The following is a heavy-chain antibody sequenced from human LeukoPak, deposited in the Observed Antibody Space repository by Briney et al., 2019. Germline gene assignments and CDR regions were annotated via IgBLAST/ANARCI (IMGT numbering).Heavy chain of an antibody. D-gene: IGHD2/OR15-2a*01. J-gene: IGHJ4*02. CDR2: ITANTRGRIT. CDR1: GFSFSTYD. CDR3: ARGGYFSFDY. Sequence: PGGSLRLSCVPSGFSFSTYDMSWVRQAPGKGLEWVSGITANTRGRITYYADSVKGRFTISRDSSKDTLYLQMNSLRAEETAVYFRARGGYFSFDYWGQGTLVTVSS. V-gene: IGHV3-23*01.